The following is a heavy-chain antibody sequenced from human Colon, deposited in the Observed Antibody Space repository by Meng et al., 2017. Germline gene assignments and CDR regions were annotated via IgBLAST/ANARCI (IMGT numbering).Heavy chain of an antibody. Sequence: GESLKISCKGSGYTFSSYWIAWVRQMPGEGLEWMGTIYPGNSETGYSPSFQGQVTISADKSITTAYLQWSSLKASDTAMYYCARHPRNYHDSSGYYGDDTFDIWGQGKRV. V-gene: IGHV5-51*01. J-gene: IGHJ3*02. D-gene: IGHD3-22*01. CDR1: GYTFSSYW. CDR3: ARHPRNYHDSSGYYGDDTFDI. CDR2: IYPGNSET.